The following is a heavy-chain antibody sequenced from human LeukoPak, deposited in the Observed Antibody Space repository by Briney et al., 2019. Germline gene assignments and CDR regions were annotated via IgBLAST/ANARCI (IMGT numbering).Heavy chain of an antibody. CDR1: GGSISSADYS. J-gene: IGHJ4*02. Sequence: PSETLSLTCAVSGGSISSADYSWSWIRQPPGKGLEWIGYIYHSGNTYYNPSLKSRVTISVDRSKNQFSLKLSSVTAADTAVYYCARGDCTDGVCFLFDYWGQGTLVTVSS. V-gene: IGHV4-30-2*01. CDR2: IYHSGNT. D-gene: IGHD2-8*01. CDR3: ARGDCTDGVCFLFDY.